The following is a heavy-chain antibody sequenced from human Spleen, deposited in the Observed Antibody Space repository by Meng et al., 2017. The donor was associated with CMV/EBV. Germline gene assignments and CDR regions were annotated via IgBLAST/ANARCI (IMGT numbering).Heavy chain of an antibody. D-gene: IGHD2-2*01. J-gene: IGHJ5*02. V-gene: IGHV1-18*01. CDR2: ISPYDGDI. CDR1: TFIAYG. CDR3: ARDLEYCGSSSCFEDCFDP. Sequence: TFIAYGISWVRQVPGQGLEWMGWISPYDGDINDARKFRGRVTMTTDTSTTTAYMELRSLRSDDTAVYYCARDLEYCGSSSCFEDCFDPWGQGTLVTVSS.